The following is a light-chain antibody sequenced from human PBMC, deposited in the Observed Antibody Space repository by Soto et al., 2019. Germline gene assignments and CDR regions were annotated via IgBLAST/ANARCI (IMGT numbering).Light chain of an antibody. CDR3: QQYGNSPWT. CDR1: QSVSSSY. J-gene: IGKJ1*01. V-gene: IGKV3-20*01. Sequence: EVVLAQSPGTLGLSRGGRATLSCRASQSVSSSYLAWYQHRPGQAPRLLIFGASSRATGIPDRFSGTGSGTDFTLTISRLEPEDFAVYYCQQYGNSPWTFGQGTKVDIK. CDR2: GAS.